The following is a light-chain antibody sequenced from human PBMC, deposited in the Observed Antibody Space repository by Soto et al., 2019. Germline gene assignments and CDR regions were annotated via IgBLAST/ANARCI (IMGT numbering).Light chain of an antibody. J-gene: IGLJ2*01. CDR2: DNN. CDR3: QSYDSSLSGVV. V-gene: IGLV1-40*01. Sequence: QSVLTQPPSVSGAPGQWVTISCTGSRSNIGAGYDVHWYQQLPGTAPKLLIFDNNNRPSGVPDRFSGSKSGTSASLAITGLRAEDEADYYCQSYDSSLSGVVFGGGTKLTVL. CDR1: RSNIGAGYD.